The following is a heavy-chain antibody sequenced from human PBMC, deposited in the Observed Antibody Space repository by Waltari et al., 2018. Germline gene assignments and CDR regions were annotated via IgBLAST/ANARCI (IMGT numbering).Heavy chain of an antibody. V-gene: IGHV4-34*01. J-gene: IGHJ6*02. CDR2: INRDGTA. D-gene: IGHD3-10*01. Sequence: QAQLHQWGAGLLKPSETLSLTCAVSGGSFCGSFWRWIRQSPGKGLEWIGEINRDGTANYNPSLKSRVGMSVDTIKSQISLSLSSVTAADAAVYYCARVGDYHGSGRFGLDVWGRGTRVTVSS. CDR1: GGSFCGSF. CDR3: ARVGDYHGSGRFGLDV.